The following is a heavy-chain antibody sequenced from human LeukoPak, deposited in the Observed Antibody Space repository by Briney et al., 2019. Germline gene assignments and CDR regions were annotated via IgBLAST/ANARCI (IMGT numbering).Heavy chain of an antibody. CDR1: GGSISSYY. Sequence: PSETLSLTCTVSGGSISSYYWSWIRQPPGKGLEWIGYIYYSGSTNYNPSLKSRVTISVDTSKNQFSLKLSSVTAADTAAYYCARVVRYYYDSSGYRFDPWGQGTLVTVSS. CDR3: ARVVRYYYDSSGYRFDP. J-gene: IGHJ5*02. CDR2: IYYSGST. D-gene: IGHD3-22*01. V-gene: IGHV4-59*01.